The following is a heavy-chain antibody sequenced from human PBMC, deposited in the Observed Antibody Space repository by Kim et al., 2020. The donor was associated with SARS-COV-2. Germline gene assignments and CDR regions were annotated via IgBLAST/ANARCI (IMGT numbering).Heavy chain of an antibody. D-gene: IGHD3-10*01. Sequence: DSVKGRFTISRDNSKNTLYLQMNSLRAEDTAVYYCARGRATMGDFYYFDYWGQGTLVTVSS. CDR3: ARGRATMGDFYYFDY. J-gene: IGHJ4*02. V-gene: IGHV3-30*07.